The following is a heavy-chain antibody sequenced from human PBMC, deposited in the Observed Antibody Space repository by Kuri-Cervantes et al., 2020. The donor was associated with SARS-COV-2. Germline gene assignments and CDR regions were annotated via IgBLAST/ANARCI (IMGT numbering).Heavy chain of an antibody. CDR3: TRDDFWSGYWGY. V-gene: IGHV3-30-3*01. J-gene: IGHJ4*02. CDR1: GFTFSSYA. Sequence: GGSLRLSCAASGFTFSSYAMHWVRQAPGKGLEWVAVISYDGSNKYYADSVKGRFTISRDNSKNTLYLQMNSLRAEDTAVYYCTRDDFWSGYWGYWGQGTLVTDSS. D-gene: IGHD3-3*01. CDR2: ISYDGSNK.